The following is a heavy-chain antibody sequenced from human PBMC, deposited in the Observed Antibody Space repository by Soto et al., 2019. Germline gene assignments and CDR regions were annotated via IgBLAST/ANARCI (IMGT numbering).Heavy chain of an antibody. Sequence: ASVKVSCKASGYTFTSYYMHWVRQAPGQGLEWMGIINPSGGSTSYAQKFQGRVTMTRDTSTSTVYMEVSSLRSDDTAVYYCAKDRVGRTATRDFDYCGQGTLVTVSS. V-gene: IGHV1-46*01. CDR3: AKDRVGRTATRDFDY. CDR2: INPSGGST. J-gene: IGHJ4*02. D-gene: IGHD1-1*01. CDR1: GYTFTSYY.